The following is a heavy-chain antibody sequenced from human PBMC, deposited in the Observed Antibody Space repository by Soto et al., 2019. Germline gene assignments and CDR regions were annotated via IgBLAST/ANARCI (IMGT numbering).Heavy chain of an antibody. CDR1: GDSISTSRSY. J-gene: IGHJ5*02. V-gene: IGHV4-39*01. CDR2: IFYSGST. CDR3: ARQPTTGDTDLWFDP. D-gene: IGHD2-21*01. Sequence: SETLSLTCSVSGDSISTSRSYWAWIRQPPGKGLEWLANIFYSGSTYYNPSLASRVTVSVDTSKNEFSLKLRSVTAADTAVYYCARQPTTGDTDLWFDPWGQGTLVTVPQ.